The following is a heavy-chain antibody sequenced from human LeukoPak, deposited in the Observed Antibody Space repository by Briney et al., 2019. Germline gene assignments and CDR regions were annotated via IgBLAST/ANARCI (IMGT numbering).Heavy chain of an antibody. CDR2: ITGSGGGT. CDR3: AKSPGFWALDY. Sequence: GGSLRLSCAASGFTFSSHGMSWVRQAPGKGLEWVSSITGSGGGTFYADSVKGRFPISSDTSANSKNMAYLQMNSLRAEDTAVYYCAKSPGFWALDYWGQGSLVTVSS. V-gene: IGHV3-23*01. CDR1: GFTFSSHG. D-gene: IGHD2/OR15-2a*01. J-gene: IGHJ4*02.